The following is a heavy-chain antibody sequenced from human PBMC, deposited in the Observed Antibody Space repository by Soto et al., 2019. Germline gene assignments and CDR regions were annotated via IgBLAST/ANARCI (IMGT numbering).Heavy chain of an antibody. J-gene: IGHJ6*02. CDR2: IIPIFGTA. D-gene: IGHD3-10*01. CDR1: GGTFSSYA. V-gene: IGHV1-69*13. Sequence: SVKVSCKASGGTFSSYAISWVRQAPGQGLEWMGGIIPIFGTANYAQKFQGRVTITADESTSTAYMELSSLKASDTAMYYCARRPYGSSYYYYYGMDVWGQGTTVTVSS. CDR3: ARRPYGSSYYYYYGMDV.